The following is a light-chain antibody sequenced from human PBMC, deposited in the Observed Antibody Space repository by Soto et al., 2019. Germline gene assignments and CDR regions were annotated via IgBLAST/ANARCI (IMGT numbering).Light chain of an antibody. V-gene: IGKV3-15*01. CDR2: GAS. CDR3: QQYNNWPPWT. Sequence: MTQSPSSLSASVGDRVTITCRASQSISSNLAWYQQKPGQAPRLLIYGASTRATGIPARFSGSGSGTEFTLTISSLQSEDFAVYYCQQYNNWPPWTFGQGTKVDI. CDR1: QSISSN. J-gene: IGKJ1*01.